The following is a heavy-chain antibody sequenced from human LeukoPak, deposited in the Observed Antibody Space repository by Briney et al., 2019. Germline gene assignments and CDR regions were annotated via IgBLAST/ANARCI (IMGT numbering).Heavy chain of an antibody. V-gene: IGHV4-39*02. CDR1: GGSISGSSYY. Sequence: SETLSLTCTVSGGSISGSSYYWGWIRQPPGKGLEWIGSIYYSGSTYYNPSLKSRVTISVDTSKNQFSLKLNSVTATDTAVYYCARVSSSAFDYWGQGTLVTVSS. CDR3: ARVSSSAFDY. CDR2: IYYSGST. J-gene: IGHJ4*02. D-gene: IGHD6-6*01.